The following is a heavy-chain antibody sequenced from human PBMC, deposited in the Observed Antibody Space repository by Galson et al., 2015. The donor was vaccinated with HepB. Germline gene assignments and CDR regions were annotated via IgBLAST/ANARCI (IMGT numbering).Heavy chain of an antibody. CDR2: ISSAGTYI. CDR1: GFSFSSYT. Sequence: SLRLSCAASGFSFSSYTLNWVRQAPGKGLERVSAISSAGTYIDYRDSVKGRFTISRDDAKNSLYLQMNNMRAEDTAVYFCARCLDEYSSGWYFGYWGQGALVSVSS. V-gene: IGHV3-21*06. D-gene: IGHD6-19*01. J-gene: IGHJ4*02. CDR3: ARCLDEYSSGWYFGY.